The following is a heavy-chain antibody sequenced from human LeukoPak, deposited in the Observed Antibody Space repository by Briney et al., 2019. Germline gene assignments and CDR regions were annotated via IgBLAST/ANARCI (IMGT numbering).Heavy chain of an antibody. D-gene: IGHD6-13*01. CDR2: IYTSGST. CDR1: GGSMNNYY. V-gene: IGHV4-4*08. J-gene: IGHJ5*01. Sequence: SETLSLTCTVSGGSMNNYYWSWIRQPPGKGLEWIGRIYTSGSTNYNPSLKSRVTISLDTSKNQFSLKLSSVTAADTAVYYCVRSGSPGYSSGWSWFDPWGQGTLVTVSS. CDR3: VRSGSPGYSSGWSWFDP.